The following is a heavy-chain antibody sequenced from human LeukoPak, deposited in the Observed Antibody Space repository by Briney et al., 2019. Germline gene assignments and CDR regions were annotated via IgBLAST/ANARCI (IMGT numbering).Heavy chain of an antibody. D-gene: IGHD3-3*01. CDR1: GYTFTGYY. V-gene: IGHV1-2*02. Sequence: ASVKVSCKASGYTFTGYYMHWVRQAPGQGLEWMGWINPNSGGTNYAQKFQGRVTMTRDTSISTAYMGLSRLRSDDTAVYYCARDLFDYDFWSGYPSDYWGQGTLVTVSS. CDR2: INPNSGGT. J-gene: IGHJ4*02. CDR3: ARDLFDYDFWSGYPSDY.